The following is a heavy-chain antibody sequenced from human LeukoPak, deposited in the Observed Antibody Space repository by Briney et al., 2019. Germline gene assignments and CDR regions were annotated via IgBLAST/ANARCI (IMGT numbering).Heavy chain of an antibody. D-gene: IGHD5-24*01. CDR3: ARDGYNFAFDY. Sequence: GGSLRLSCAASGFTFSSYSMQWVRQAPGKGLEWVAVISYDGSNKYYADSVKGRFTVSRDNSKNTLYLQINSLRAEDTAMFHCARDGYNFAFDYWGQGTLATVSS. CDR1: GFTFSSYS. CDR2: ISYDGSNK. J-gene: IGHJ4*02. V-gene: IGHV3-30-3*01.